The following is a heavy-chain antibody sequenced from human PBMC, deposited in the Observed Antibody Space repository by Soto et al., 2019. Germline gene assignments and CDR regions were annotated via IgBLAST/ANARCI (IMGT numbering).Heavy chain of an antibody. J-gene: IGHJ4*02. Sequence: GGSLRLSCAASGFPFSIYWMHWVRQSPGKGLVWVSRINSDGSSTSYADSVKGRFTISRDNAKNTLYLQMNSLRAEDTAVYYCARGYSGYGYYFDYWGKGKIVTVSP. V-gene: IGHV3-74*01. CDR3: ARGYSGYGYYFDY. CDR2: INSDGSST. D-gene: IGHD3-22*01. CDR1: GFPFSIYW.